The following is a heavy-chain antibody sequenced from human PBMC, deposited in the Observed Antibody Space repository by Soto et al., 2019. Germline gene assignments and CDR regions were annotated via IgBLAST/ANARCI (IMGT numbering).Heavy chain of an antibody. CDR1: GYTFNGYY. CDR2: INPNSGGT. Sequence: GASVKVSCKASGYTFNGYYMHWVRQAPGQGLEWMGWINPNSGGTNYAQKFQGRVTMTRDTSINTAYMELSRLRSDDTAVYYCARQEIFRVADYGMDVWGQGTTVTVSS. D-gene: IGHD2-21*01. J-gene: IGHJ6*02. CDR3: ARQEIFRVADYGMDV. V-gene: IGHV1-2*02.